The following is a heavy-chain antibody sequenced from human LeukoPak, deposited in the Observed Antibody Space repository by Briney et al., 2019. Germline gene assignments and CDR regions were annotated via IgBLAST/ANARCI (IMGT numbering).Heavy chain of an antibody. CDR1: GFTFSSYG. D-gene: IGHD3-22*01. Sequence: GGSLRLSCAASGFTFSSYGMHWVRQAPGKGLEWVANIKQDGSEKYYVDSVKGRFTISRDNAKNSLYLQMNSLRAEDTAVYYCARDRHYYYDSSGYYYDWGQGTLVTVSP. J-gene: IGHJ4*02. V-gene: IGHV3-7*01. CDR2: IKQDGSEK. CDR3: ARDRHYYYDSSGYYYD.